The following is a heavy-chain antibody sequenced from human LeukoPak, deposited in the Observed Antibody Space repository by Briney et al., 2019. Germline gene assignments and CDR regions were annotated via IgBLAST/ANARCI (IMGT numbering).Heavy chain of an antibody. CDR1: GGSISSYY. J-gene: IGHJ4*02. CDR2: IYYSGSTNYNPSLT. D-gene: IGHD6-13*01. CDR3: ARRSSSWSFDF. Sequence: PSETLSLTCTVSGGSISSYYWTWIRQPPGKGLEWIGYIYYSGSTNYNPSLTNYNPSLKSRVTISVDTSKNQFSLKLNSVTAADTAVYYCARRSSSWSFDFWGQGTLVTVSS. V-gene: IGHV4-59*08.